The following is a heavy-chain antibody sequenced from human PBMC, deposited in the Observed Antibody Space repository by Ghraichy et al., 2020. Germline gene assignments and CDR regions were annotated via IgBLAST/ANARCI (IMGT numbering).Heavy chain of an antibody. CDR3: TSLGYQLLISWFDP. D-gene: IGHD2-2*01. Sequence: GGSLRLSCAGSGFIFSNAWMSWVRQVPGKGLEWVGRIKSKTAGGTTDYAAPVKGRFTISRDDSKNTLYLQMNSLKTEDTAVYYCTSLGYQLLISWFDPWGQGTLVTVSS. CDR2: IKSKTAGGTT. J-gene: IGHJ5*02. V-gene: IGHV3-15*01. CDR1: GFIFSNAW.